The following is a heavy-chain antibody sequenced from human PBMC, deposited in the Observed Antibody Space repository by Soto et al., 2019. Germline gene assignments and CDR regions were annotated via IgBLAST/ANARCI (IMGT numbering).Heavy chain of an antibody. CDR2: ISGSGGST. J-gene: IGHJ6*02. CDR1: GFTFSSYA. CDR3: ARAGDIVVVPATPGPYYYYYGMDV. V-gene: IGHV3-23*01. D-gene: IGHD2-2*01. Sequence: EVQLLESGGGLVQPGGSLRLSCAASGFTFSSYAMSWVRQAPGKGLEWVPAISGSGGSTYYADSVKGRFTISRDNSKNTLYLQMNSLRAEDTAVYYCARAGDIVVVPATPGPYYYYYGMDVWGQGTTVTVSS.